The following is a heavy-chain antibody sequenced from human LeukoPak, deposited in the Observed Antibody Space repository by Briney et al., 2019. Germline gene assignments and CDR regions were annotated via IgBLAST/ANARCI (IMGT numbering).Heavy chain of an antibody. J-gene: IGHJ4*02. CDR1: GFTFDDYT. V-gene: IGHV3-43*01. CDR3: AKEGSWYYFDY. CDR2: ISCDGGST. D-gene: IGHD6-13*01. Sequence: VGSLRLSCAASGFTFDDYTMHWVRQAPGKGLEWVSLISCDGGSTYYADSVKGRFTISRDNSKNSLYLQMNSLRTADTALYYCAKEGSWYYFDYWGQGTLVTVSS.